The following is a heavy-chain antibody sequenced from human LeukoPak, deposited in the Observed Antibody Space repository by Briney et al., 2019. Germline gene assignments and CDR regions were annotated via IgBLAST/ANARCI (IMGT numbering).Heavy chain of an antibody. CDR2: IKQDGSEK. CDR3: TRVATLVATTTHYYYYYYMDV. D-gene: IGHD5-12*01. Sequence: GGSLRLSCAASGFTFSSYWMSWVRQAPGKGLEWVANIKQDGSEKYYVDSVKGRFTISRDNAKNSLSLQMNSLRVEDTALYYCTRVATLVATTTHYYYYYYMDVWGKGTTVTISS. CDR1: GFTFSSYW. V-gene: IGHV3-7*03. J-gene: IGHJ6*03.